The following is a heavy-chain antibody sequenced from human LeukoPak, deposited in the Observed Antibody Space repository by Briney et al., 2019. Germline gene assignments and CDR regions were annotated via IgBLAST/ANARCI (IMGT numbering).Heavy chain of an antibody. CDR1: GGSFSGYY. CDR3: ARHRADYDYVWGSYQRLFDY. J-gene: IGHJ4*02. V-gene: IGHV4-34*01. D-gene: IGHD3-16*02. CDR2: INHSGST. Sequence: SETLSLTCAVYGGSFSGYYWSWIRQPPGKGLEWIGEINHSGSTNYNPSLKSRVTISVDTSKTQFSLKLSSVTAADTAVYYCARHRADYDYVWGSYQRLFDYWGQGTLVTVSS.